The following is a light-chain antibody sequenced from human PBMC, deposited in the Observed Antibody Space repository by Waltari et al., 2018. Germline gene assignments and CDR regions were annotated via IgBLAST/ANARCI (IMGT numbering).Light chain of an antibody. Sequence: QSALTQPASVSGSPGQSITISCTGTNSDIGIYNYVSWYQHPPGKAPKLIIYEVNNRPSGVSNRFSGSKSGNTASLTISGLQPEDEADYYCTSFTTIGIPLVFGGGTKLTVL. V-gene: IGLV2-14*01. CDR2: EVN. J-gene: IGLJ3*02. CDR1: NSDIGIYNY. CDR3: TSFTTIGIPLV.